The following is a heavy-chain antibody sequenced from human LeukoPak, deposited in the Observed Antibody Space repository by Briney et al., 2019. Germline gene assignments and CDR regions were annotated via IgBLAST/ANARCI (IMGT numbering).Heavy chain of an antibody. J-gene: IGHJ6*04. V-gene: IGHV3-48*03. CDR3: AELGITMIGGV. CDR2: IISSGSTI. Sequence: GGSLRLSCAASGFTFSSYEMNWVRQAPGKGLDWDSYIISSGSTIYYADSVNGRFTISRDNAKNSLYLQMNSLRAEDTAVYYCAELGITMIGGVWGKGTTVTISS. CDR1: GFTFSSYE. D-gene: IGHD3-10*02.